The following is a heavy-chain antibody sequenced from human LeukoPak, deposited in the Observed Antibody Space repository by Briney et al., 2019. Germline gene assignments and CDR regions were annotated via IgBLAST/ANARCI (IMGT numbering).Heavy chain of an antibody. D-gene: IGHD4-17*01. V-gene: IGHV4-59*01. Sequence: SETLSLTCTVSGGSISSYYWSWIRQPPGKGLEWIGYIYYSGSTNYNPSPKSRVTISVDTSKNQFSLKLSSVTTADTAVYYCARDGEGRYGDPYFDYWGQGTLVTVSS. CDR1: GGSISSYY. CDR2: IYYSGST. J-gene: IGHJ4*02. CDR3: ARDGEGRYGDPYFDY.